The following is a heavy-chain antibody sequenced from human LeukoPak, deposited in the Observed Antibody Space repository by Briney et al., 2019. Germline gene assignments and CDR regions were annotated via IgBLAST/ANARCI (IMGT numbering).Heavy chain of an antibody. D-gene: IGHD6-13*01. J-gene: IGHJ6*02. V-gene: IGHV1-46*01. CDR1: GYTFTSYY. CDR3: ARRSSGIAAAANYYYYGMDV. Sequence: ASVKVSCKASGYTFTSYYMHWVRQAPGQGLEWMGIINPSGGSTSYAQKFQGRVTMTRDTSTSTVYMELSSLRSEDTAMYYCARRSSGIAAAANYYYYGMDVWGQGTTVTVSS. CDR2: INPSGGST.